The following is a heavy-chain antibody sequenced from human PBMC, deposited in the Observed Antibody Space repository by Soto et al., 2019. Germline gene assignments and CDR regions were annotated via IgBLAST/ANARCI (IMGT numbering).Heavy chain of an antibody. CDR2: ISWNSADI. J-gene: IGHJ4*02. D-gene: IGHD6-13*01. V-gene: IGHV3-9*01. CDR3: SRDTWGSGISAAGD. Sequence: EVQLVESGGGLVQPGRSLRLSCAASGFTFHNYAMHWVRQAPGKGLEWVSGISWNSADIGYADSVKGRFTISRDNAKNSLYLQMISLRAEDTALYYCSRDTWGSGISAAGDWGQGTLVTVSS. CDR1: GFTFHNYA.